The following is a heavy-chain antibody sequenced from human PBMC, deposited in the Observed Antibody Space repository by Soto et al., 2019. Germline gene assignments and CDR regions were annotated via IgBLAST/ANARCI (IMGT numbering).Heavy chain of an antibody. D-gene: IGHD6-13*01. Sequence: EVQLVESGGGLAQPGGSLRLSCAASGFTLSSHWMHWVRQAPGKGLVWVSRINRDGSTINYDDSVRGRYTISRDNDKNTLSLQMNSLRAEDTAVYYCARVADCTYSSNCNGRAAFDMWGQGTMVTVSS. CDR2: INRDGSTI. CDR3: ARVADCTYSSNCNGRAAFDM. J-gene: IGHJ3*02. V-gene: IGHV3-74*01. CDR1: GFTLSSHW.